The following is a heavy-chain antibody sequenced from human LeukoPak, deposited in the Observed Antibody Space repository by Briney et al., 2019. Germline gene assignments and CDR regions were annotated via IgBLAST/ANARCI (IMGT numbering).Heavy chain of an antibody. Sequence: SETLSLTCAVYGGSFSGHYWSWIRQPPGKGLEWIGEINHSGSTNYNPSLKSRVTISVDTSKNQFSLKLSSVTAADTAVYYCAREGYYDSSGYYSYMDVWGKGTTVTVSS. CDR1: GGSFSGHY. V-gene: IGHV4-34*01. CDR2: INHSGST. D-gene: IGHD3-22*01. J-gene: IGHJ6*03. CDR3: AREGYYDSSGYYSYMDV.